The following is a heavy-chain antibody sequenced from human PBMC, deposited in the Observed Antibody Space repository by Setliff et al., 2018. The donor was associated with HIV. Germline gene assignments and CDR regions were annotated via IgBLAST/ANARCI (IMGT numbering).Heavy chain of an antibody. Sequence: SETLSLTCAVYGGSFSGYFWSWIRQFPGRGLEWITEINQSGNSNHNPSLKSRVTVSVDLSKNQFSLTLNSVTAADTAVYYCGRLDTFLNHFDYWGQGVPVTVSS. J-gene: IGHJ4*02. V-gene: IGHV4-34*01. D-gene: IGHD3-3*02. CDR1: GGSFSGYF. CDR2: INQSGNS. CDR3: GRLDTFLNHFDY.